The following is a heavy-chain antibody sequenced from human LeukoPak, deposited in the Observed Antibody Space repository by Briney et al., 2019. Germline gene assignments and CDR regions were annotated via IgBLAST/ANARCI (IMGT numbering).Heavy chain of an antibody. CDR2: INHSGST. CDR3: TSPNYDSGWFDP. Sequence: SETLSLTCAVYGGSFSDYYWSWIRQPPGKGLGWIGEINHSGSTNYNPSLKSRLTISVDTSKNQFSLKLSSVTAADTAVYYCTSPNYDSGWFDPWGQGTLVTVSS. CDR1: GGSFSDYY. J-gene: IGHJ5*02. V-gene: IGHV4-34*01. D-gene: IGHD3-3*01.